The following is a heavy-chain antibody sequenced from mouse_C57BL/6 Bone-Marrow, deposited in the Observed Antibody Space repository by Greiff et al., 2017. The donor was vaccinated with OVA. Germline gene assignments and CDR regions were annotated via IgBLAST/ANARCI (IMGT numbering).Heavy chain of an antibody. V-gene: IGHV1-69*01. J-gene: IGHJ2*01. CDR1: GYTFTSYW. CDR2: IDPSDSYT. CDR3: ARGGGYFDY. Sequence: QVQLQQPGAELVRPGSSVKLSCKASGYTFTSYWMDWVKQRPGQGLEWIGEIDPSDSYTNYNQKFKGKSTLTVDKSSSTAYMQLSSLTSEDSAVYYCARGGGYFDYWGQGTTLTVSS.